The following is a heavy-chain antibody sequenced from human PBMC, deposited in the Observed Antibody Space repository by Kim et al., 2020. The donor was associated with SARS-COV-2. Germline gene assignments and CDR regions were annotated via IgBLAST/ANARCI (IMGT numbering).Heavy chain of an antibody. J-gene: IGHJ4*02. CDR2: IKQDGSEK. D-gene: IGHD5-18*01. V-gene: IGHV3-7*01. Sequence: GGSLRLSCAASGFTFSSYWMSWVRQAPGKGLEWVANIKQDGSEKYYVDSVKGRFTISRDNAKNSLYLQMNSLGAEDTAVYYCAGNMGIQLWLAGYSGQETLVSVSS. CDR1: GFTFSSYW. CDR3: AGNMGIQLWLAGY.